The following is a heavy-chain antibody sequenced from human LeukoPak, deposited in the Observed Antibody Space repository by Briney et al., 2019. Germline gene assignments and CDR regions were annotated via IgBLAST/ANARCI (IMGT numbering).Heavy chain of an antibody. CDR2: IYTSGST. V-gene: IGHV4-4*07. J-gene: IGHJ3*02. Sequence: SETLSLTCTVSGGSISSYYWSWIRQPAGKGLEWIGRIYTSGSTNYNPSLKSRVTMSVDTSKNQFSQKLSSVTAADTAVYYCAAAYSSSPGRDAFDIWGQGTMVTVSS. D-gene: IGHD6-6*01. CDR3: AAAYSSSPGRDAFDI. CDR1: GGSISSYY.